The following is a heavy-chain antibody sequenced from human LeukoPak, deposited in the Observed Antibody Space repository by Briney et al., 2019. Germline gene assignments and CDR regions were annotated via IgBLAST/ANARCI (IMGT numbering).Heavy chain of an antibody. J-gene: IGHJ4*02. D-gene: IGHD6-19*01. Sequence: GGSLRLSCAASGFTFSSFAMNWVRQAPGKGLEWVSVFYSGGSTYYADSVKGRFTISRDNSKNTLYLQMNSLRAEDTAVYYCARDPGQWRNWGQGTLVTVSS. V-gene: IGHV3-66*01. CDR3: ARDPGQWRN. CDR2: FYSGGST. CDR1: GFTFSSFA.